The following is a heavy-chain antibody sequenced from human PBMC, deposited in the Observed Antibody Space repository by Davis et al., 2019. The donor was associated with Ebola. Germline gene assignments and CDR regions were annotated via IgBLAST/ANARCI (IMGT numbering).Heavy chain of an antibody. CDR2: INPSGGST. CDR3: ARGRTMVRGVTDFDY. D-gene: IGHD3-10*01. J-gene: IGHJ4*02. CDR1: GYTFTSYY. Sequence: AASVKVSFKASGYTFTSYYMHWMRQAPGQGLEWLGIINPSGGSTSYAQKFQGRVTMTRDTSTSTVHIELSSLRSEDATVYYCARGRTMVRGVTDFDYWGQGTLVTVSS. V-gene: IGHV1-46*01.